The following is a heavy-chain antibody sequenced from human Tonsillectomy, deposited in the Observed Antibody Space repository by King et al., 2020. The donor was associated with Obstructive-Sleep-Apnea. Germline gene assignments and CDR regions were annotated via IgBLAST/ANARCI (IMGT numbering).Heavy chain of an antibody. J-gene: IGHJ4*02. CDR2: LYYSGST. V-gene: IGHV4-59*08. CDR1: GGSISSYY. CDR3: ASPLDGYSYGFDY. Sequence: QLQESGPGLVKPSETLSLTCTVSGGSISSYYWSWIRQPPGKGLEWIGYLYYSGSTNYKPSLTSRVTISVDTSKNQLSLKLSSVTAADTAVYYCASPLDGYSYGFDYWGQGTLVTVSS. D-gene: IGHD5-18*01.